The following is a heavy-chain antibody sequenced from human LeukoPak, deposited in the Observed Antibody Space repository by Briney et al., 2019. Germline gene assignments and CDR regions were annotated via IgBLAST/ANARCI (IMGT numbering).Heavy chain of an antibody. CDR2: IYTSGST. V-gene: IGHV4-4*07. J-gene: IGHJ4*02. CDR1: GGSISSYY. Sequence: SETLSLTCTVSGGSISSYYWSWIRQPAGNGLEWIGRIYTSGSTNYNASLKSRVSMSVDTSKNQFSLKLSSVTAADTAVFYCARENSGSYREFDYWGQGTLVTVSS. D-gene: IGHD1-26*01. CDR3: ARENSGSYREFDY.